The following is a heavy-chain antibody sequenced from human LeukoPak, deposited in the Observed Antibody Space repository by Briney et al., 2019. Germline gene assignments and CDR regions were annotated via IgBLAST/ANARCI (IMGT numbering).Heavy chain of an antibody. Sequence: ASVKVSCKASGYTFTSYDINWVRQATGPGLEWMGWMNPNSGNTGYAQNVQGRVTMTRNTSISTAYMELSGLRSEDTAVYYCARVLTMVRGVSYYYYMDVWGKGTTVTTSS. D-gene: IGHD3-10*01. V-gene: IGHV1-8*01. CDR2: MNPNSGNT. CDR1: GYTFTSYD. J-gene: IGHJ6*03. CDR3: ARVLTMVRGVSYYYYMDV.